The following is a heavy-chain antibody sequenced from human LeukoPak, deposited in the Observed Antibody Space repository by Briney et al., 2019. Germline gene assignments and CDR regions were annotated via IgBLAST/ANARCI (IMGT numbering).Heavy chain of an antibody. CDR2: ISYDGSNK. J-gene: IGHJ4*02. V-gene: IGHV3-30-3*01. D-gene: IGHD5-18*01. CDR1: GFTFSSYA. Sequence: GGSLRLSCAASGFTFSSYAMHWVRQAPGKGLEWVAVISYDGSNKYYADSVKGRFTISRDNSKNTLYLQMNSLTAEDTAVYYCAKDSSQLWLPADYWGQGTLVTVSS. CDR3: AKDSSQLWLPADY.